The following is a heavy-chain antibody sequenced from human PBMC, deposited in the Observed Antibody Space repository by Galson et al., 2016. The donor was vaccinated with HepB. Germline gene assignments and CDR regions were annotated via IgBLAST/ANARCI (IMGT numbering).Heavy chain of an antibody. CDR1: GFTVSSNY. D-gene: IGHD6-19*01. Sequence: SLRLSCAASGFTVSSNYMSWVRQAPGKGLEWVSVIYSGGSTYYADSVKGRLTFSRNNSKNTLYLQMNYQRDEETAVYYCARHRGWYGEGFFDDWVQGTLVTVSS. CDR2: IYSGGST. J-gene: IGHJ4*02. V-gene: IGHV3-66*04. CDR3: ARHRGWYGEGFFDD.